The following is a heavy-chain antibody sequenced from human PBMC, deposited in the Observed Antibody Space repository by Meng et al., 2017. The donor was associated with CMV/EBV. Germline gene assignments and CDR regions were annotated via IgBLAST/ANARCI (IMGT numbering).Heavy chain of an antibody. CDR3: ARDIAWELRPGLPYYYGMDV. CDR2: IYYSGST. V-gene: IGHV4-59*01. D-gene: IGHD1-26*01. Sequence: ESLKISCPVSGGSISSYYWSWIRQPPGKGLEWIGYIYYSGSTNYNPSLKSRVTISVDTSKNQFSLKLSSVTAADTAVYYCARDIAWELRPGLPYYYGMDVWGQGTTVTVSS. CDR1: GGSISSYY. J-gene: IGHJ6*02.